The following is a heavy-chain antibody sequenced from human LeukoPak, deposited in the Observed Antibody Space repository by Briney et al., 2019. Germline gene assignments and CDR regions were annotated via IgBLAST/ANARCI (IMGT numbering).Heavy chain of an antibody. CDR1: GYTFTSYY. CDR2: INPSGGST. V-gene: IGHV1-46*01. CDR3: ARAPGSGSYFDGMDV. J-gene: IGHJ6*02. D-gene: IGHD3-10*01. Sequence: ASVKVSCKASGYTFTSYYMHWVRQAPGQGLEWMGIINPSGGSTSYAQKFQGRVTMTRDTSTSTVYMELSSLRSEDTAVYYCARAPGSGSYFDGMDVWGQGTTVTVSS.